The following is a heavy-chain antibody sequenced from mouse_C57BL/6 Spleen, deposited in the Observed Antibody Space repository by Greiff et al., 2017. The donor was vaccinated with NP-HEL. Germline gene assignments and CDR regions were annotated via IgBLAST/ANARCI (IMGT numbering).Heavy chain of an antibody. D-gene: IGHD1-1*01. Sequence: VKLMESGPELVKPGASVKISCKASGYAFSSSWMNWVKQRPGKGLEWIGRIYPGDGDTNYNGKFKGKATLTADKSSSTAYMQLSSLTSEDSAVYFCARWGYGSSDYYAMDYWGQGTSVTVSS. CDR1: GYAFSSSW. CDR2: IYPGDGDT. V-gene: IGHV1-82*01. CDR3: ARWGYGSSDYYAMDY. J-gene: IGHJ4*01.